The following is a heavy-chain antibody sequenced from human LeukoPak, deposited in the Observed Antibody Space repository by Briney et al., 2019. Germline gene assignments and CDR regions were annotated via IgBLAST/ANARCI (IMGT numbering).Heavy chain of an antibody. Sequence: GASVKVSCKASGYTFTSYGISWVRQAPGQGLEWMGWISAYNGNTNYAQKLQGRVTMTTGTSTSTAHMELRSLRSDDTAVYYCARDTYCSGGSCYQQSYYYGMDVWGKGTTVTVSS. J-gene: IGHJ6*04. CDR2: ISAYNGNT. V-gene: IGHV1-18*04. CDR1: GYTFTSYG. CDR3: ARDTYCSGGSCYQQSYYYGMDV. D-gene: IGHD2-15*01.